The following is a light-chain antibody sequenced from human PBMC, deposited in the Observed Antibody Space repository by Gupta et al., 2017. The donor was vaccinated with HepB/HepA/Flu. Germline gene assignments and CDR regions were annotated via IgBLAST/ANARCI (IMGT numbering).Light chain of an antibody. CDR3: QSYDIRLSGSYV. CDR2: GNT. J-gene: IGLJ1*01. V-gene: IGLV1-40*01. Sequence: QSELTQPPSVSGAPGQRVIFSCTGSSSNIGAGYTVHWYQQLPGTAPKLLIYGNTNRPSGVPDRFSGSKSGTSASLAITGLQAEDEADYYCQSYDIRLSGSYVVGTGTKVTVL. CDR1: SSNIGAGYT.